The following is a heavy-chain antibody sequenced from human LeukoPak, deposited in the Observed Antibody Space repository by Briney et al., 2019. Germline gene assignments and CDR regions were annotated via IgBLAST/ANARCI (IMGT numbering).Heavy chain of an antibody. D-gene: IGHD6-13*01. Sequence: GASVKVSCKASGYTFTSYYMHWVRQAPGQGLEWMGIINPSGGTTSYAQKFQGRVTMTRDTSTSTVYMELSSLRSEDTAVYYCARDLQQLDLDYWGQGTLVTVSS. CDR3: ARDLQQLDLDY. CDR1: GYTFTSYY. CDR2: INPSGGTT. J-gene: IGHJ4*02. V-gene: IGHV1-46*01.